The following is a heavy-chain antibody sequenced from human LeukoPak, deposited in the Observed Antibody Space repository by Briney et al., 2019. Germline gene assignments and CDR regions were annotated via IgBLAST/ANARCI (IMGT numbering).Heavy chain of an antibody. V-gene: IGHV3-74*01. Sequence: GGSLRLSCAASGFTFSGDWMHWVRQAPGRGLVWVSRINSDGSSTSYADSVKGRFTISRDNAKNTLYLQMNRLRAEATAVYYCARDPKDGDYTDYWGQGTLVTVSS. CDR1: GFTFSGDW. CDR3: ARDPKDGDYTDY. J-gene: IGHJ4*02. CDR2: INSDGSST. D-gene: IGHD4-17*01.